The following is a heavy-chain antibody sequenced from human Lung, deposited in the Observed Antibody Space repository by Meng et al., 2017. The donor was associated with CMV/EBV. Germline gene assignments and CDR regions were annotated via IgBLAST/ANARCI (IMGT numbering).Heavy chain of an antibody. CDR1: GFTFSSYA. V-gene: IGHV3-23*01. CDR2: ISGGGGST. CDR3: ARATLEYCSSTSCYPFDY. D-gene: IGHD2-2*01. Sequence: ESLKISCAASGFTFSSYAMTWVRQAPGKGLEWVSVISGGGGSTYYADSVKGQFTISRDNSKNTLYLQVNSLRAEDTAVYYCARATLEYCSSTSCYPFDYWGQGTLVTVSS. J-gene: IGHJ4*02.